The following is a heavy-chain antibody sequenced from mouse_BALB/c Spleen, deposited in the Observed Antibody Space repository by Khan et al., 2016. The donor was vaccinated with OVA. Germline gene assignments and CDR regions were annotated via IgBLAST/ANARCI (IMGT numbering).Heavy chain of an antibody. CDR1: GYTFTSYW. V-gene: IGHV1-52*01. D-gene: IGHD2-3*01. CDR3: AISVMYGCYPARVAY. CDR2: INPSDSES. J-gene: IGHJ3*01. Sequence: VRLQQSGAELVRPGASVKLSCKASGYTFTSYWMNWVRQRPRQGLEWIGKINPSDSESHYNQMFKDKATLTVDKSSGTAYMQLSSLTSEDSAVYYCAISVMYGCYPARVAYWGEGTVVTV.